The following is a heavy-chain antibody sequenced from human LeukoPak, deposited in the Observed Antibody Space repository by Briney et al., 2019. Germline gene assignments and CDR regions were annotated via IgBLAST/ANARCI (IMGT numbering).Heavy chain of an antibody. CDR2: ISGSGGST. CDR1: GFTFSSYA. V-gene: IGHV3-23*01. Sequence: GGSLRLSCAASGFTFSSYAMSWVRQAPGKGLEWVSAISGSGGSTYYADSVKGRFTIPRDNSKNTLYLQMNSLRAEDTAVYYCAKSRGSSSWYAGDYWGQGTLVTVSS. D-gene: IGHD6-13*01. J-gene: IGHJ4*02. CDR3: AKSRGSSSWYAGDY.